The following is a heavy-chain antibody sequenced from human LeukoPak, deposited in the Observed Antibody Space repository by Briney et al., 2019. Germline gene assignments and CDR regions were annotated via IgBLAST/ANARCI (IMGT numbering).Heavy chain of an antibody. V-gene: IGHV4-39*01. CDR3: ARAVAGGVGHYFDY. CDR2: ISYSERT. CDR1: GASISSSSYN. J-gene: IGHJ4*02. D-gene: IGHD6-19*01. Sequence: SETLSLTCTVSGASISSSSYNWGGVRQPPGKGLGWIRRISYSERTHYNPSLKRRVTIYIDTSKNQFSLMLSSVAAADAAVYYCARAVAGGVGHYFDYWGQGTVVTVSS.